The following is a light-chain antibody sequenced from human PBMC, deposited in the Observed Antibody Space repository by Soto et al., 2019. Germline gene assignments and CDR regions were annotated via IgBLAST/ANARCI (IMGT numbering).Light chain of an antibody. J-gene: IGKJ1*01. Sequence: DIQMTQSPSSLSASVGDRVTITCRASQSISNYLNWYQQKPGKDPKLLMYAASSLQSGDPARFSGSGSGTDFTLTINSLQPEEFVTYYCQQSYSTPWTFGQGNKVEIK. V-gene: IGKV1-39*01. CDR2: AAS. CDR1: QSISNY. CDR3: QQSYSTPWT.